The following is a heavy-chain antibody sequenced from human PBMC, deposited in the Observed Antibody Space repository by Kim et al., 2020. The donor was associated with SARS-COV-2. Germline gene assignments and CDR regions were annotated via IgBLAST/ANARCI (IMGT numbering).Heavy chain of an antibody. D-gene: IGHD5-12*01. CDR1: GFTFSSYS. CDR3: ARDSQTFYEDGLST. CDR2: ISSSSSTI. Sequence: GGSLRLSCAASGFTFSSYSMNWVRQAPGKGLEWVSYISSSSSTIYYADSVKGRFTISRDNAKNSLYLQMNSLRAEDTAVYYCARDSQTFYEDGLSTWGQGTTVTVSS. V-gene: IGHV3-48*04. J-gene: IGHJ6*02.